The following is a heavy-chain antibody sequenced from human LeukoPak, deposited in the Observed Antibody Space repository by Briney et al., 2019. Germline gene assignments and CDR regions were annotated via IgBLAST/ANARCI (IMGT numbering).Heavy chain of an antibody. CDR1: GFTFSNYG. CDR3: AKDGGPRGYSYGYPSYYGIDV. Sequence: GGSLRLSCAASGFTFSNYGMHWVRQAPGKGLEWVVVISYDGSNKYYEDSVKGRFAISRDNSKNTLYLQMNSLRGEDTAVYYCAKDGGPRGYSYGYPSYYGIDVWGQGTTVTVSS. CDR2: ISYDGSNK. V-gene: IGHV3-30*18. D-gene: IGHD5-18*01. J-gene: IGHJ6*02.